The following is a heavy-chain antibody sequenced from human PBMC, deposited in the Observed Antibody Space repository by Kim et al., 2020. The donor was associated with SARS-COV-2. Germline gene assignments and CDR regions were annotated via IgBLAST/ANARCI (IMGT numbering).Heavy chain of an antibody. CDR3: AKGPLVAATPELITPHPLDY. Sequence: GGSLRLSCAASGFTFSSYAMSWVRQAPGKGLEWVSAISGSGGSTYYADSVKGRFTISRDNSKNTLYLQMNSLRAEDTAVYYCAKGPLVAATPELITPHPLDYWGQGTLVTVSS. J-gene: IGHJ4*02. CDR2: ISGSGGST. CDR1: GFTFSSYA. V-gene: IGHV3-23*01. D-gene: IGHD2-15*01.